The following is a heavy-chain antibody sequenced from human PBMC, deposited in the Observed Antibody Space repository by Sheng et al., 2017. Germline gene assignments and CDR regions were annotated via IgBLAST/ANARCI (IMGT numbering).Heavy chain of an antibody. D-gene: IGHD3-3*01. V-gene: IGHV1-69*10. Sequence: QVQLVQSGAEVKKPGSSVKVSCKTSGGAFSQYIFSWVRQAPGLGLEWMGGIIPVLGTPNHAQKFQGRVMITADQSASTTYLELSSLTHEDTAIYYCARDFGSGEGEQGAAFDLWAKG. CDR1: GGAFSQYI. CDR2: IIPVLGTP. J-gene: IGHJ3*01. CDR3: ARDFGSGEGEQGAAFDL.